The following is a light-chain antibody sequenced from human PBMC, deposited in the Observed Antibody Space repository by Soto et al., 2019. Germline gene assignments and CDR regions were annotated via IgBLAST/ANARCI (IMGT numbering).Light chain of an antibody. CDR3: QHYTSYPIT. V-gene: IGKV1-16*02. J-gene: IGKJ5*01. CDR1: QDIRNY. CDR2: AAS. Sequence: DIQMTQSPPSLSAFVGDRVTITCRASQDIRNYLAWFQQKPGKAPKSLIYAASSLHSGVPSKFSGSGSGTDFTLTITSLQPEDSATYYCQHYTSYPITFGQGTRLEIK.